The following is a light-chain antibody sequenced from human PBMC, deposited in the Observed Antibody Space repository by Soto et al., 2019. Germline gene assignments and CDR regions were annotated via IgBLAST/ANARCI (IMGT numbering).Light chain of an antibody. Sequence: QSALTQPASVSGSPGQSITISCTGASSDVGDYSYVSWYQHHPGQAPELLIYEVSNRPSGVSHRFSGSKSGNTASLTISGLRAEDEADYYCCSYTSISTGVLFGGGTKVTVL. J-gene: IGLJ2*01. V-gene: IGLV2-14*01. CDR1: SSDVGDYSY. CDR2: EVS. CDR3: CSYTSISTGVL.